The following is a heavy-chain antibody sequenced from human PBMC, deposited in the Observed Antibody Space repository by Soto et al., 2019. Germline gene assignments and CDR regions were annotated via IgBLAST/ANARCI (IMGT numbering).Heavy chain of an antibody. CDR2: TYYRSKWYN. J-gene: IGHJ6*02. D-gene: IGHD2-2*01. Sequence: QTLSLTFAISGASVSSNSAACNWIRQSPSRGLEWLGRTYYRSKWYNDYAVSVKSRITINPDTSKNQFSLQLNSVTPEDTAVYYCERGCSSTSCYPYGTDGWCPGNMVTV. CDR3: ERGCSSTSCYPYGTDG. CDR1: GASVSSNSAA. V-gene: IGHV6-1*01.